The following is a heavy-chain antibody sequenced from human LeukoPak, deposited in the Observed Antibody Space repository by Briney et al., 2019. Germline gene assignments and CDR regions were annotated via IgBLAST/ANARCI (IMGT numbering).Heavy chain of an antibody. J-gene: IGHJ4*02. CDR2: ISSSSSYI. CDR1: GFTFSSYS. D-gene: IGHD2-21*02. Sequence: GGSLRLSCAASGFTFSSYSMNWVRQAPGKGLEWVSSISSSSSYICYADSVKGRFTISRDNAKNSLYLQMNSLRAEDTAVYYCARVGDPWYFDYWGQGTLATVSS. V-gene: IGHV3-21*01. CDR3: ARVGDPWYFDY.